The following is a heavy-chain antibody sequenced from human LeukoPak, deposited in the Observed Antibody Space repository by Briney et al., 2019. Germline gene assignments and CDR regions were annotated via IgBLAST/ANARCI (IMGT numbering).Heavy chain of an antibody. D-gene: IGHD2-8*01. CDR3: AKDPLNGDY. CDR1: GFPFSSYA. Sequence: GGSLRLSCAASGFPFSSYAMSWVRQSPGKGLEWVSAISGGNGNTYYAYYADSVRGRFTISRDNSKNTLYLQMNSLRAEDTAVYYCAKDPLNGDYWGQGTLVTVSS. CDR2: ISGGNGNTYYA. J-gene: IGHJ4*02. V-gene: IGHV3-23*01.